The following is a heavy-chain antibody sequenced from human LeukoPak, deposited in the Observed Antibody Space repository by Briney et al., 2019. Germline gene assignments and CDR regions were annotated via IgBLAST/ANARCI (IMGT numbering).Heavy chain of an antibody. J-gene: IGHJ6*03. CDR1: GYTFTSSG. Sequence: GASVKVSYKASGYTFTSSGISWVRQAPGQGLEWMGWISGCNGETNYVQKFLGRVTMTIDSSTSTAYMELRSLRSDDTAVYYCAREEGGNYYYMDVWGKGTTVTVSS. CDR3: AREEGGNYYYMDV. V-gene: IGHV1-18*01. D-gene: IGHD3-16*01. CDR2: ISGCNGET.